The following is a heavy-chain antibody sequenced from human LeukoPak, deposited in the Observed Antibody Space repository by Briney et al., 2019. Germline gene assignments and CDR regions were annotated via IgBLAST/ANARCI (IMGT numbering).Heavy chain of an antibody. V-gene: IGHV4-59*01. CDR1: GGSISSYY. Sequence: SETLSLTCTVSGGSISSYYWSWIRQPPGKGLEWIGYIYYSGSTNYNPSLKSRVTISVDTSKNQFSLKLSSVTAADTAVYYCAREYDFWSGKGGLDYWGQGTLVTVSS. D-gene: IGHD3-3*01. CDR3: AREYDFWSGKGGLDY. CDR2: IYYSGST. J-gene: IGHJ4*02.